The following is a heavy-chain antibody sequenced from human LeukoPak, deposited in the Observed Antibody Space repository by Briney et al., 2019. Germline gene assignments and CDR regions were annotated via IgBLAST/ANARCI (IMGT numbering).Heavy chain of an antibody. D-gene: IGHD3-22*01. J-gene: IGHJ3*02. CDR2: IYTSGST. CDR1: GGSISSGSYY. V-gene: IGHV4-61*02. Sequence: SQTLSLTXTVSGGSISSGSYYWSWIRQPAGKGLEWIGRIYTSGSTNYNPSLKSRVTISVDTSKNQFSLKLSSVTAADTAVYYCARDSNPYYYDSSGYYWSPGRAFDIWGQGTMVTVSS. CDR3: ARDSNPYYYDSSGYYWSPGRAFDI.